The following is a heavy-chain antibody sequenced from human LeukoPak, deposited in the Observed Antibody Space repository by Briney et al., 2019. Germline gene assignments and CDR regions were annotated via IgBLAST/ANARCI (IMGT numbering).Heavy chain of an antibody. CDR2: INHSGST. V-gene: IGHV4-34*01. D-gene: IGHD5-18*01. CDR3: GRGLGYSYGYSYYFDY. CDR1: GGSISSYY. J-gene: IGHJ4*02. Sequence: SETLSLTCTVSGGSISSYYWSWIRQPPGKGLEWIGEINHSGSTNYNPSLKSRVTISVDTSKNQFSLKLSSVTAADTAVYYCGRGLGYSYGYSYYFDYWGQGTLVTVSS.